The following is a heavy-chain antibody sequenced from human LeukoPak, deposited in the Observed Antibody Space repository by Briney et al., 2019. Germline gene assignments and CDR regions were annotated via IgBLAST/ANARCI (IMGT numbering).Heavy chain of an antibody. CDR3: TRVQALLGSSYPDY. J-gene: IGHJ4*02. D-gene: IGHD1-26*01. CDR2: IRSKVYGGTA. V-gene: IGHV3-49*03. CDR1: GFTFRDYT. Sequence: GGSLRLSCSASGFTFRDYTMNWFRQAPGKGLEWVGFIRSKVYGGTAEYAASVKGRFTISRDDSKSIDYLQMNSLRIEDTAVYYCTRVQALLGSSYPDYWGQGTLVTVSS.